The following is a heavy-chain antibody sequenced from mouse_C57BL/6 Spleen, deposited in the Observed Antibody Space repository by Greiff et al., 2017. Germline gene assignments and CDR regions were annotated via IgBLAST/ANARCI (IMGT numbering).Heavy chain of an antibody. CDR3: ARFYYYGSSPSFDY. D-gene: IGHD1-1*01. V-gene: IGHV1-64*01. Sequence: VKLQQPGAELVKPGASVKLSCKASGYTFTSYWMHWVKQRPGQGLEWIGMIHPNSGSTNYNEKFKSKAILTVDKSSSTAYMQLRSLTSEDSAVYDCARFYYYGSSPSFDYWGQGTTLTGSS. CDR2: IHPNSGST. J-gene: IGHJ2*01. CDR1: GYTFTSYW.